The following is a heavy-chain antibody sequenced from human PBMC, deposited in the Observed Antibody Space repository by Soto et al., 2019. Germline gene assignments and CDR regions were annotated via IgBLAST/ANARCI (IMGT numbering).Heavy chain of an antibody. J-gene: IGHJ5*02. CDR1: GYTFTSYA. V-gene: IGHV1-3*01. CDR3: ARLLRYCSGGSCYGWFDP. CDR2: INAGNGNT. D-gene: IGHD2-15*01. Sequence: QVQLVQSGAEVKKPGASVKVSCKASGYTFTSYAMHWVRQAPGQRLEWMGWINAGNGNTKYSQKFQGRVTITRDTSASTAYMELSSLRSEDTAVCYCARLLRYCSGGSCYGWFDPWGQGTLVTVSS.